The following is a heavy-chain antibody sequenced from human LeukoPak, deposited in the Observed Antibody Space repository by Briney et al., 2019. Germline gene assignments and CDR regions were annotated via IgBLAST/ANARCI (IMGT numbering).Heavy chain of an antibody. Sequence: SVKVSCKASGYTFTGYYMHWVRQAPGQGLEWMGGIIPIFGTANYAQKFQGRVTITADESTSTAYMELSSLRSEDTAVYYCAREGLQYQNWFDPWGQGTLVTVSS. CDR1: GYTFTGYY. J-gene: IGHJ5*02. V-gene: IGHV1-69*13. CDR2: IIPIFGTA. D-gene: IGHD4-11*01. CDR3: AREGLQYQNWFDP.